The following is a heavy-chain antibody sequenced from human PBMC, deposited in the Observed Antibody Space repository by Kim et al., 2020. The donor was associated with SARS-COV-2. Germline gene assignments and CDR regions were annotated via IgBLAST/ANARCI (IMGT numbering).Heavy chain of an antibody. V-gene: IGHV4-59*01. CDR1: NGFLKNYY. Sequence: SETLSLTCTVSNGFLKNYYWSWIRQPPGKGLEWLGNIFYNGSPNYNPSLESRVTMSVDTSQNQFSLKLRSMTAADTAVYYCARVVAVAPRYFVYWGQGIL. CDR2: IFYNGSP. D-gene: IGHD6-19*01. CDR3: ARVVAVAPRYFVY. J-gene: IGHJ4*02.